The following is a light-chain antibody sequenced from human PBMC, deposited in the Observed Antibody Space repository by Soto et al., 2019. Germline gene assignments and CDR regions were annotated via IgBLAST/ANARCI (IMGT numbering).Light chain of an antibody. CDR3: QHSYSNFPIT. CDR1: QSISGY. V-gene: IGKV1-39*01. CDR2: DAS. J-gene: IGKJ5*01. Sequence: DIQVTQSPSSLSASVGDRVTISCRASQSISGYLNWYQQKPGKAPNLLIFDASSLQSGVPSRFSGRGSGAEYTLTISSLQPADFANYFCQHSYSNFPITFGQGTRLEIK.